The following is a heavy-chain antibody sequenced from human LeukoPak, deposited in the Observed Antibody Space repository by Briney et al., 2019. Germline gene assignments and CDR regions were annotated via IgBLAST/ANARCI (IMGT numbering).Heavy chain of an antibody. Sequence: GGSLRLSCAASGFTFSSYGMHWVRQAPGKGLEWVAVIWYDGSNKYYADSVKGRFTISRDNSKNTLYLQMNSLRAEDTAVYYCARDPVDTYGSGSYSSYFDYWGQGTLVTVSS. V-gene: IGHV3-33*01. J-gene: IGHJ4*02. D-gene: IGHD3-10*01. CDR2: IWYDGSNK. CDR1: GFTFSSYG. CDR3: ARDPVDTYGSGSYSSYFDY.